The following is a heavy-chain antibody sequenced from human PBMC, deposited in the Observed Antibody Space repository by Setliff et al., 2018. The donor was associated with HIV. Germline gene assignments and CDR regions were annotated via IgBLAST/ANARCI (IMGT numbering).Heavy chain of an antibody. V-gene: IGHV4-31*03. J-gene: IGHJ4*02. CDR3: ARDFLRSGYFDS. Sequence: PSETLSLTCTVSGGSISSNSYYGGWIPRPPGKGLEWFGYIYYSGSTLYNPSLRSRLSMSVDTSTNQFSLELSYVTAADTAVYFCARDFLRSGYFDSWGQGNLGTVLL. CDR1: GGSISSNSYY. D-gene: IGHD3-3*01. CDR2: IYYSGST.